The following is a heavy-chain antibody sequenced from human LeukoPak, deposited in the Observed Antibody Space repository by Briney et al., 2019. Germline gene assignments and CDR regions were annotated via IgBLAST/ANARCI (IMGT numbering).Heavy chain of an antibody. CDR1: GFTFSTYG. CDR3: TTTSTIFGVVYYYYGMDV. CDR2: IKSKTDGGTT. V-gene: IGHV3-15*01. J-gene: IGHJ6*02. Sequence: PGGSLRLSCAASGFTFSTYGMHWVRQAPGKGLEWVGRIKSKTDGGTTDYAAPVKGRFTISRDDSKNTLYLQMNSLKTEDTAVYYCTTTSTIFGVVYYYYGMDVWGQGTTVTVSS. D-gene: IGHD3-3*01.